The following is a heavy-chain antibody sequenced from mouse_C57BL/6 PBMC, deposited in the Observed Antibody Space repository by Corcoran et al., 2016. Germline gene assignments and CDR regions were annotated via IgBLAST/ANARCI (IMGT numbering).Heavy chain of an antibody. CDR3: ARIYYDYAWFAY. D-gene: IGHD2-4*01. Sequence: QIQLVQSGPELKKPGETVKISCKASGYTFTTYGMSWVKQAPGKGLKWMGWINTYSGVPTYADDFKGRFAFSLETSASTAYLQINNLKNEDTATYVCARIYYDYAWFAYWGQGTLVTVSA. CDR1: GYTFTTYG. J-gene: IGHJ3*01. CDR2: INTYSGVP. V-gene: IGHV9-3*01.